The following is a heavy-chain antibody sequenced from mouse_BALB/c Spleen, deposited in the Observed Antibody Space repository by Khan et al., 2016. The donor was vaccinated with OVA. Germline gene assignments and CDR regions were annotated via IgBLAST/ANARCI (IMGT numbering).Heavy chain of an antibody. V-gene: IGHV1-18*01. CDR1: GYSFTDYT. CDR3: ARSGYGGFAF. J-gene: IGHJ3*01. CDR2: INPYNGAS. D-gene: IGHD1-2*01. Sequence: VQLKQSGPELVKPGDSMKISCKASGYSFTDYTMNWVKQSHGTNLEWIGLINPYNGASNYKQKFKGKATLTVDKSSSTAYMELLSLTSEDSAVYYCARSGYGGFAFWGQGTLVTVSA.